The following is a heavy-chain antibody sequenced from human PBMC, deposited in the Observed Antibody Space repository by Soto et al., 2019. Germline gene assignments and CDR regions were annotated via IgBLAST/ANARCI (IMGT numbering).Heavy chain of an antibody. J-gene: IGHJ5*02. D-gene: IGHD1-7*01. Sequence: QVQLVESGGGVVQPGRSLRLSCAASGFTFSSYAMHWVRQAPGKGLEWVAVISYDGSNKYYADSVKGRFTISRDNSKNTLYLQMNCLRAEDTAVYYCARPRNWNYLLGEFDPWGQGTLVTVSS. CDR1: GFTFSSYA. CDR3: ARPRNWNYLLGEFDP. CDR2: ISYDGSNK. V-gene: IGHV3-30-3*01.